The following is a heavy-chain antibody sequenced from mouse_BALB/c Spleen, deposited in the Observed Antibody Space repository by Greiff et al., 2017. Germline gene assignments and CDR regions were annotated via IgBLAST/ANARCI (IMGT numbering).Heavy chain of an antibody. CDR1: GFTFSSYA. V-gene: IGHV5-6-5*01. CDR2: ISSGGST. CDR3: ARGRGYDVFDY. J-gene: IGHJ2*01. D-gene: IGHD2-14*01. Sequence: DVQLVESGGGLVKPGGSLKLSCAASGFTFSSYAMSWVRQTPEKRLEWVASISSGGSTYYPDSVKGRFTISRDNARNILYLQMSSLRSEDTAMYYCARGRGYDVFDYWGQGTTLTVSS.